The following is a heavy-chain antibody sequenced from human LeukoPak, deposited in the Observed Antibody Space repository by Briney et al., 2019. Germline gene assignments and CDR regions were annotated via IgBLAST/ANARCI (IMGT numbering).Heavy chain of an antibody. CDR3: AKGGGAFYYYGMDV. J-gene: IGHJ6*02. CDR1: GISLDDYG. CDR2: SSWNSGSI. V-gene: IGHV3-9*01. D-gene: IGHD3-16*01. Sequence: PGGSLRLSCAASGISLDDYGMDCVRQPPGNGLEWASGSSWNSGSIGYADTVNGRFTISRDKAKNSLHLQMNSLRDEATALYYCAKGGGAFYYYGMDVWARGPRSPSS.